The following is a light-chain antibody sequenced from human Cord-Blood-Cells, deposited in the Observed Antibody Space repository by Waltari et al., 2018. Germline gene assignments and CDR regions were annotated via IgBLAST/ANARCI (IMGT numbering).Light chain of an antibody. CDR3: QAWDSSTGV. V-gene: IGLV3-1*01. J-gene: IGLJ3*02. CDR2: QDS. Sequence: SYELTQPPSVSVSPGQTASITCPGDKLGDKYACWYQQKPAQSPVLVIYQDSKRPSGIPWCFSGSNSGTTATLTISGTQAMDEADYYCQAWDSSTGVFGGGTKLTVL. CDR1: KLGDKY.